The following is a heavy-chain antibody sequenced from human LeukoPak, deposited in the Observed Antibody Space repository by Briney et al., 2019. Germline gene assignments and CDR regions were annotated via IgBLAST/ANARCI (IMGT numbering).Heavy chain of an antibody. CDR2: IRYDGSNK. J-gene: IGHJ4*02. CDR3: AKSLRRGYSYGYTFDY. D-gene: IGHD5-18*01. CDR1: GFTFSSYA. Sequence: PGGSLRLSCAASGFTFSSYAMSWVRQAPGKGLEWVAFIRYDGSNKYYADSVKGRFTISRDNSKNTLYLQMNSLRAEDTAVYYCAKSLRRGYSYGYTFDYWGQGTLVTVSS. V-gene: IGHV3-30*02.